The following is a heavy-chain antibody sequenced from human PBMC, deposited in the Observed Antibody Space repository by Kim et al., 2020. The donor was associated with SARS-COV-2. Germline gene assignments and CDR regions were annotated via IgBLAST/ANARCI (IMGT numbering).Heavy chain of an antibody. CDR1: GGSISSYY. V-gene: IGHV4-59*13. Sequence: SETLSLTCTVSGGSISSYYWSWIRQPPGKGLEWIGYIYYSGSTNYNPSLKSRVTISVDTSKNQFSLKLSSVTAADTAVYYCASGKRTIFGVVTIPTFGDWGQGTLVTVSS. J-gene: IGHJ4*02. CDR3: ASGKRTIFGVVTIPTFGD. D-gene: IGHD3-3*01. CDR2: IYYSGST.